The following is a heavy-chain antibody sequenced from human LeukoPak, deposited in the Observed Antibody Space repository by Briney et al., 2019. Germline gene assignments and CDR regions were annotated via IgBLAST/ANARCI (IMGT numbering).Heavy chain of an antibody. Sequence: ASVKVSCKASGYTFTNNYLHWVRQAPGQGLEWMGMIYPRDGSTSYAQNFQGRVTVTRDTSTTTVHMELRGLRSEDTAVYYCARDQEGFDYWGQGIVVTVSS. CDR3: ARDQEGFDY. J-gene: IGHJ4*02. CDR1: GYTFTNNY. V-gene: IGHV1-46*01. CDR2: IYPRDGST.